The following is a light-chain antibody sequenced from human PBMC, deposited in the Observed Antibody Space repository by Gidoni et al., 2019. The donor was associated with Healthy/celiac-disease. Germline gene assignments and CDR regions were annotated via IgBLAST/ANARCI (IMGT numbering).Light chain of an antibody. V-gene: IGKV3-20*01. CDR1: QSVSSSY. Sequence: ELVFTQSPRTLSLSPGESATLSCRASQSVSSSYLAWYQQKPGQAPRLLIYGASSRAPGIPDRFSGSGSGTDFTLTISRLEPEDVAVYYCQQYGSSPGMYTFXQXTKLEIK. CDR2: GAS. CDR3: QQYGSSPGMYT. J-gene: IGKJ2*01.